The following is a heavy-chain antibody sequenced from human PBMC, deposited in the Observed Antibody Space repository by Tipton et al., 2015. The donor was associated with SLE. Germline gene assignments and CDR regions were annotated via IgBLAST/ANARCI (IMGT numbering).Heavy chain of an antibody. J-gene: IGHJ6*02. CDR2: ISWDSGSI. CDR3: ARTLTEGSGWYKNYYYGMDV. Sequence: SLRLSCAASGFTFADYAMHWVRQAPGKGLEWVSGISWDSGSIGYADSVKGRFTISRDNSKNTLYLQMNSLRAEDTAVYYCARTLTEGSGWYKNYYYGMDVWGQGTTVTVSS. CDR1: GFTFADYA. D-gene: IGHD6-19*01. V-gene: IGHV3-9*01.